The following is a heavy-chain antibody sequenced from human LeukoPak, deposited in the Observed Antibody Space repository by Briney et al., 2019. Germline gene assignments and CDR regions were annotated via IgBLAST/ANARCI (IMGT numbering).Heavy chain of an antibody. D-gene: IGHD3-10*01. V-gene: IGHV3-21*01. CDR3: ARGEGLWIGELEIDY. CDR1: GFTFSNYR. Sequence: SGGSLRLSCAGSGFTFSNYRMNWVRQAPGKGLEWVSSINSDGSSKYYADSVKGRFTISRDNTKNSLYLQMNSLRAEDTAVFYCARGEGLWIGELEIDYWGQGTLVTVSS. J-gene: IGHJ4*02. CDR2: INSDGSSK.